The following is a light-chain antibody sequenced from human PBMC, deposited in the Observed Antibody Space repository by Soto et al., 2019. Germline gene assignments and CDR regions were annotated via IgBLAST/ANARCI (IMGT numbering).Light chain of an antibody. CDR3: QQYGSSPET. CDR2: GAS. V-gene: IGKV3-20*01. CDR1: QSVSSSY. Sequence: EIVLTQSPGTLSLSPGERATLSCRASQSVSSSYLAWYQQKPGQAPRLLIYGASSRATGIPDRFIGSGSVTDFTLTISRLEPEDFAVYYCQQYGSSPETFGQGTKLEIK. J-gene: IGKJ2*01.